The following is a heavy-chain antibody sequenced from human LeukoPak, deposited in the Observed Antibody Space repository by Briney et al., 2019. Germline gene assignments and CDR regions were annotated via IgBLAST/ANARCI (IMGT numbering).Heavy chain of an antibody. J-gene: IGHJ4*02. CDR1: GFTFSGCA. D-gene: IGHD3-16*01. Sequence: GGSLRLSCATSGFTFSGCAMHWVRQAPGKGLEWVAVVSYDGIIKYYADSLKGRFTISRDNSKNTLYLQMNSLRTEDTAMYYCATGGGLATEIDYWGQGTLVTVYS. V-gene: IGHV3-30*04. CDR2: VSYDGIIK. CDR3: ATGGGLATEIDY.